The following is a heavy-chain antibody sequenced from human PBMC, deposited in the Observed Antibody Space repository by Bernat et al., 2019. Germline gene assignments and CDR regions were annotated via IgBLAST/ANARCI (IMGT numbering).Heavy chain of an antibody. Sequence: QVQLVQSGAEVKEPGASGRVSCKASGYSFSKYAMNWLRQAPGQRLAWMGWIDAANGRTKYSQNFQGRVTLTRDVSASTAYMDLSSLGSEDTAVYYCARGIYSNRGSDYYLDFWGQGSLVTVS. CDR2: IDAANGRT. CDR3: ARGIYSNRGSDYYLDF. J-gene: IGHJ4*02. D-gene: IGHD7-27*01. CDR1: GYSFSKYA. V-gene: IGHV1-3*01.